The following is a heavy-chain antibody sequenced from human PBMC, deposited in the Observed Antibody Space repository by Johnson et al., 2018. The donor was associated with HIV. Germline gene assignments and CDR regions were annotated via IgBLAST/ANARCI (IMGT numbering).Heavy chain of an antibody. CDR1: GFTFSSYG. J-gene: IGHJ3*02. D-gene: IGHD1-7*01. CDR2: ISYDGTKK. CDR3: AKDRGSPGTPAAFDI. Sequence: QVQLVESGGGVVQPGRSLRVSCAASGFTFSSYGMHWVRQAPGKGLEWVAVISYDGTKKYYAGSVKGRFTISRDNSKNTLYLQMNSLRAEDTAVYYCAKDRGSPGTPAAFDIWGQGTMVTGSS. V-gene: IGHV3-30*19.